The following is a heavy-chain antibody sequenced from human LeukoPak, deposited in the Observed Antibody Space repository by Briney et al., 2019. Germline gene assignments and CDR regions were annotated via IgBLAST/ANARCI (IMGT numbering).Heavy chain of an antibody. J-gene: IGHJ5*02. CDR1: GCTFTGYY. CDR3: ARDFRVAATSYNWFDP. CDR2: INPNSGGT. D-gene: IGHD2-15*01. V-gene: IGHV1-2*02. Sequence: GASVKVSCKASGCTFTGYYMHWVRQAPGQGLEWMGWINPNSGGTNYAQKFQGRVTMTRDTSISTAYMELSRLRSDDTAVYYCARDFRVAATSYNWFDPWGQGTLVTVSS.